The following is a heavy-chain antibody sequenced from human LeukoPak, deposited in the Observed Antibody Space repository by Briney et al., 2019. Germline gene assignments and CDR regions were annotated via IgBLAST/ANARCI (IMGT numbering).Heavy chain of an antibody. Sequence: GGSLRLSCAASGFTFSTYGMIWVRQAPGKGLECVSAIGLSDDSTNYADSVEGRFTVSRDNSKNTLYLLMNSLRAEDTARYYCARDPNWGSGYWGQGTLVTVSS. CDR1: GFTFSTYG. D-gene: IGHD7-27*01. CDR3: ARDPNWGSGY. V-gene: IGHV3-23*01. J-gene: IGHJ4*02. CDR2: IGLSDDST.